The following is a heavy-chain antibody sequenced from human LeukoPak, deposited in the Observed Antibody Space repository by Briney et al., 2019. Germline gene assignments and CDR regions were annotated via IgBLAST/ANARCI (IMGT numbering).Heavy chain of an antibody. J-gene: IGHJ3*02. CDR2: INHSGST. Sequence: SETLSLTCAVYGGSFSGYYWSWIRQPPGKGLEWIGEINHSGSTNYNPSLESRVTISVDTSKNQFSLKLSSVTAADTAVYYCARRYGATGAFDIWGQGTMVTVSS. CDR3: ARRYGATGAFDI. CDR1: GGSFSGYY. D-gene: IGHD4-17*01. V-gene: IGHV4-34*01.